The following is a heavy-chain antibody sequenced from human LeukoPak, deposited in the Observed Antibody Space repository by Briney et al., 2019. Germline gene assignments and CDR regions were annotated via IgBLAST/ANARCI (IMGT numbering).Heavy chain of an antibody. Sequence: ASVKVSCKASGYTFTGYYIHWVRQAPGQGLEWMGWINPNNGGTNYAQKFQGRVTMTRDTSISTAYMELRRLRYDATAVYYCARDFDYGVLSPANWFDPWGQGTLVTVSS. D-gene: IGHD4-17*01. J-gene: IGHJ5*02. CDR1: GYTFTGYY. CDR2: INPNNGGT. CDR3: ARDFDYGVLSPANWFDP. V-gene: IGHV1-2*02.